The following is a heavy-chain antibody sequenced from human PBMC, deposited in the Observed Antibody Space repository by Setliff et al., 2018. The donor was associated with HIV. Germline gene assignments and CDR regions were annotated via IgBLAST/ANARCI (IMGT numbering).Heavy chain of an antibody. D-gene: IGHD6-19*01. J-gene: IGHJ3*01. V-gene: IGHV4-34*12. Sequence: SETLSLTCAVYGGSFSGYYWSWIRQPPGKGLEWIGEIIHSGSTNYNPSLKSRVTVSADTSKNQFSLRLNSVTAADTVVYYCAREERGWSNRGAFDVWGLGTMVTV. CDR2: IIHSGST. CDR1: GGSFSGYY. CDR3: AREERGWSNRGAFDV.